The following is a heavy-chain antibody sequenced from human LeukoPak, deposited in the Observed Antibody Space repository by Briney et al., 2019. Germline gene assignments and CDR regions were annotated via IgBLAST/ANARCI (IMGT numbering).Heavy chain of an antibody. J-gene: IGHJ4*02. D-gene: IGHD6-6*01. CDR2: ISPTGSAI. CDR1: GFNFSSYE. V-gene: IGHV3-48*03. CDR3: ARGASGSSFGY. Sequence: PGGSLRLSCAASGFNFSSYEMNWVRQAPGKGLECVSYISPTGSAIYYADSVKGRFTISRDNAKNSLYLQMNSLRAEDTAVYYCARGASGSSFGYWGQGTLVTVSS.